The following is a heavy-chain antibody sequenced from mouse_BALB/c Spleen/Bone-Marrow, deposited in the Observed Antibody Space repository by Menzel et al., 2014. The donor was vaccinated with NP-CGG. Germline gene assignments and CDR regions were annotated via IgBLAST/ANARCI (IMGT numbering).Heavy chain of an antibody. J-gene: IGHJ2*01. CDR2: ISGGGSYT. V-gene: IGHV5-9-2*01. D-gene: IGHD2-4*01. CDR1: GFTFSSYA. CDR3: ARHGITRLLDY. Sequence: EVKLVESGGGLVKPGGSLKLSCAASGFTFSSYAMSWVRQTPEKRLEWVATISGGGSYTYYPDSVKGRFTTSRDNAKNTLYLQMSSLRSEDTAMYYCARHGITRLLDYWGQGTTLTVSS.